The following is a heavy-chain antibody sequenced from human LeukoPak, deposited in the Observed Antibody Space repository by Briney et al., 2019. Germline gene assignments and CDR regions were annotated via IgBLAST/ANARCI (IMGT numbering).Heavy chain of an antibody. CDR3: ATCSSTSCYPTFYYYYYMDV. CDR1: GGTFSSYT. V-gene: IGHV1-69*02. J-gene: IGHJ6*03. Sequence: SVKVSCKASGGTFSSYTISWVRRAPGQGLEWMGRIIPILGIANYAQKFQGRVTITADKSTSTAYMELSSLRSEDTAVYYCATCSSTSCYPTFYYYYYMDVWGKGTTVTVSS. CDR2: IIPILGIA. D-gene: IGHD2-2*01.